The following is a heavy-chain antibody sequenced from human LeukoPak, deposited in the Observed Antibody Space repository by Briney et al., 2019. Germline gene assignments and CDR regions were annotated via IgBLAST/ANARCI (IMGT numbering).Heavy chain of an antibody. V-gene: IGHV3-23*01. CDR3: AKGKGSSSSSIDW. Sequence: GGSLRLSCAASGFTFNTYAMSWVRQAPGKGLEWVSAISGSGGSTYYAASVKGRFTISRDNSKNTLYLQIHSLRAEDTAVYYCAKGKGSSSSSIDWWGQGTLVTVSS. CDR2: ISGSGGST. CDR1: GFTFNTYA. D-gene: IGHD2-15*01. J-gene: IGHJ4*02.